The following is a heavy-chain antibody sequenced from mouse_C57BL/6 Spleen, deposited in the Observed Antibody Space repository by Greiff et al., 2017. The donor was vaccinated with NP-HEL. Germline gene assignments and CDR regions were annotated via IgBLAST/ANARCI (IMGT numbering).Heavy chain of an antibody. CDR1: GFTFSDYY. CDR2: ISNGGGST. Sequence: EVKVEESGGGLVQPGGSLKLSCAASGFTFSDYYMYWVRQTPEKRLEWVAYISNGGGSTYYPDTVKGRFTISRDNAKNTLYLQMSRLKSEDTAMYYCARHNYGRGFAYWGQGTLVTVSA. V-gene: IGHV5-12*01. CDR3: ARHNYGRGFAY. J-gene: IGHJ3*01. D-gene: IGHD1-1*01.